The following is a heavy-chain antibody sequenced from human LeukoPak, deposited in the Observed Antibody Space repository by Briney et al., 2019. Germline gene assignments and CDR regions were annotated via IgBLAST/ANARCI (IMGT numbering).Heavy chain of an antibody. J-gene: IGHJ4*02. CDR2: INHSGST. CDR1: GGSFSGYY. V-gene: IGHV4-34*01. D-gene: IGHD4/OR15-4a*01. CDR3: ARVSLTMTSSYYFDS. Sequence: SETLSLTCAVYGGSFSGYYWSWIRQPPGKGLEWIGEINHSGSTYYNPSLKSRVTMPVDRSKNQFSLKLRSVTAADTAVYYCARVSLTMTSSYYFDSWGQGTLVTVSS.